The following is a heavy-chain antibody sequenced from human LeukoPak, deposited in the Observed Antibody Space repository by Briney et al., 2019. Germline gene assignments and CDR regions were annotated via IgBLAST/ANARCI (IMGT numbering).Heavy chain of an antibody. CDR3: AKAHCSSTSCSRADN. D-gene: IGHD2-2*01. CDR2: IDGRGGTT. V-gene: IGHV3-23*01. CDR1: GFTFTRNA. J-gene: IGHJ4*02. Sequence: GGSPRLSCAASGFTFTRNAMAWVRQAPGKGLEWVSAIDGRGGTTFYADSVKGRVTISRVQSTNTVYQQMNSLRADDTAVCYCAKAHCSSTSCSRADNWGQGTLVTVSS.